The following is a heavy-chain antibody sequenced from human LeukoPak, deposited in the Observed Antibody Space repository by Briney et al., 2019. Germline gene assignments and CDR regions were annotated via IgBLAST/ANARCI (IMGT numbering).Heavy chain of an antibody. CDR3: ARGLRDHWRGYAGY. D-gene: IGHD3-3*01. CDR1: GFIVSDNY. J-gene: IGHJ4*02. CDR2: IYDDGNT. V-gene: IGHV3-53*01. Sequence: PGGSLRLSCAASGFIVSDNYVGWVRQAPGKGLEWVSVIYDDGNTYYADSVKGRFTISRDTTKNTLWLQVNALRVEDTAVYYCARGLRDHWRGYAGYWGQGILVTVSS.